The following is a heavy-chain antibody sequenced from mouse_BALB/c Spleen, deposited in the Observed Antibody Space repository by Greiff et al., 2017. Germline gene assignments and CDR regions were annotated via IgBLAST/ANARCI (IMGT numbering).Heavy chain of an antibody. J-gene: IGHJ4*01. CDR2: INPSTGYT. V-gene: IGHV1-7*01. D-gene: IGHD1-2*01. CDR1: GYTFTSYW. CDR3: NAFITSYAMDY. Sequence: VQLQQSGAELAKPGASVKMSCKASGYTFTSYWMHWVKQRPGQGLEWIGYINPSTGYTEYNQKFKDKATLTADKSSSTAYMQLSSLTSEDTAVYYCNAFITSYAMDYWGQGTSVTVSS.